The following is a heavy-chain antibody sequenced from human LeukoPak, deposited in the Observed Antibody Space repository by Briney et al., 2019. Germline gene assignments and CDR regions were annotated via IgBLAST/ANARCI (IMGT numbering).Heavy chain of an antibody. J-gene: IGHJ4*02. Sequence: PGRSLRLSCAASGFTFSSCAMHWVRQAPGKGLEWVAFISYDGSNKYYADSVNGRFTISRDDSKNTLYLQMNSLRAEDTAVYYCARPASGYSYGSYYFDYWGQGTLVTVSS. CDR1: GFTFSSCA. CDR2: ISYDGSNK. D-gene: IGHD5-18*01. V-gene: IGHV3-30-3*01. CDR3: ARPASGYSYGSYYFDY.